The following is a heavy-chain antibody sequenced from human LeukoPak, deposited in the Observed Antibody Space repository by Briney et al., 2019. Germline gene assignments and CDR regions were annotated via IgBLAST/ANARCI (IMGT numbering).Heavy chain of an antibody. Sequence: SDTLSLTCTVSGGSMSSGDYYCSSVRQPRGKGLEWIGYIYYGGSTYYNPSLKSQVTISVDTSKNQFSLTLSSVTAADTAVYYCARASLNCYYDSSGYYRPSFDYWGQGTLVTVSS. CDR2: IYYGGST. D-gene: IGHD3-22*01. CDR3: ARASLNCYYDSSGYYRPSFDY. CDR1: GGSMSSGDYY. J-gene: IGHJ4*02. V-gene: IGHV4-30-4*02.